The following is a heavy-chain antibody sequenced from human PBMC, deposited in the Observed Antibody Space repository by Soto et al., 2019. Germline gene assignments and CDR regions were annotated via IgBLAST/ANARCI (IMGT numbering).Heavy chain of an antibody. V-gene: IGHV4-61*01. CDR3: ARVWSVTSNYYGMDV. J-gene: IGHJ6*02. Sequence: SETLSLTCTVSGRSVSSGSYYWSWIRQPPGKGLEWIGYIYYSGSTNYSPSLKSRVTISVDTSKNQFSLKLSSVTAADTAVYYCARVWSVTSNYYGMDVWGQGTTVTVSS. CDR1: GRSVSSGSYY. CDR2: IYYSGST. D-gene: IGHD4-17*01.